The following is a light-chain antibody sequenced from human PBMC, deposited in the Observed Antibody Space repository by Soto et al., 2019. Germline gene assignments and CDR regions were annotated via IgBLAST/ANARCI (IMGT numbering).Light chain of an antibody. CDR1: QSVSSY. CDR3: QQYNNWPPLT. CDR2: DAS. J-gene: IGKJ4*01. V-gene: IGKV3-15*01. Sequence: EIVLTQSPATLSLSPGERATLSGGCSQSVSSYLAWYQQKPGQAPRLLIYDASTRATGMPTRFSGSGSGTEFTLTINSLQSEDFAVYYCQQYNNWPPLTFGGGTKVDIK.